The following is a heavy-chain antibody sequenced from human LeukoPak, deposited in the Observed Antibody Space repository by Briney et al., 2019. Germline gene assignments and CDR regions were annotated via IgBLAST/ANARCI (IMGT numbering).Heavy chain of an antibody. CDR1: GGSISSYY. V-gene: IGHV4-59*01. D-gene: IGHD6-25*01. Sequence: SETLSLTCTVSGGSISSYYWSWIRQPPGKGLEWIGYIYYSGSTNYNPSLKSQVAISVDTSKNQFSLKLSSVTAADTAVYYCASQAGYYYYMDVWGKGTTVTVSS. J-gene: IGHJ6*03. CDR3: ASQAGYYYYMDV. CDR2: IYYSGST.